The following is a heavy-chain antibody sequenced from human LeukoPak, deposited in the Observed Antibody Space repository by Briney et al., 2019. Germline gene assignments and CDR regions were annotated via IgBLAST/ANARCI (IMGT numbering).Heavy chain of an antibody. CDR2: IKQDGSET. CDR3: ARDFWGAYRVDYFDC. V-gene: IGHV3-7*01. Sequence: PGGSLRLSCAASGFTFSNYWMSWVRRAPGKGLEWVANIKQDGSETYSVDSVRGRFTISRDNAKNSLYLQMYSLRAEDTAVYYCARDFWGAYRVDYFDCWGQGTLVTVSS. J-gene: IGHJ4*02. D-gene: IGHD3-3*01. CDR1: GFTFSNYW.